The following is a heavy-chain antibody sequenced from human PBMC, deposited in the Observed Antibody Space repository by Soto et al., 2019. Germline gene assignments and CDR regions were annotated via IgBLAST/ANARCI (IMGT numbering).Heavy chain of an antibody. V-gene: IGHV3-21*01. J-gene: IGHJ6*02. CDR3: ARDLIRDHPKGRAGIWNYYHRDV. CDR2: ISSSSSYI. D-gene: IGHD3-3*01. Sequence: GGSLRLSCAASGFTLSSYSMNWVRQAPGKGLEWVSSISSSSSYIYYADSVKGRFTISRDNAKNSLYLQMNSLRAEDTAVYYFARDLIRDHPKGRAGIWNYYHRDVWGQGTTVTVSS. CDR1: GFTLSSYS.